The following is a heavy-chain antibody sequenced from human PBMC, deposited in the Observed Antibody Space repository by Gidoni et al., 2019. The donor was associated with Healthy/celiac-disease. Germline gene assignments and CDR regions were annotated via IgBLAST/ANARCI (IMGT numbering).Heavy chain of an antibody. D-gene: IGHD2-15*01. CDR3: ARDYWPGVVAAKSSDAFDI. V-gene: IGHV1-18*01. CDR2: ISAYNGNT. Sequence: QVQLVQSGAEVKKPGASVTVSCKASGYTFTSYGISWVRQAPGQGLEWMGWISAYNGNTNYAQKLQGRVTMTTDTSTSTAYMELRSLRSDDTAVYYCARDYWPGVVAAKSSDAFDIWGQGTMVTVSS. CDR1: GYTFTSYG. J-gene: IGHJ3*02.